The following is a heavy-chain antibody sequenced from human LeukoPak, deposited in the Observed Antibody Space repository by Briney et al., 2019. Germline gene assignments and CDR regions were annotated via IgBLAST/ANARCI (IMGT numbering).Heavy chain of an antibody. CDR1: GGSISSSSSY. V-gene: IGHV4-39*01. CDR2: IYYSGST. CDR3: ASLLNGGVAHWFDP. J-gene: IGHJ5*02. Sequence: SETLSLTCTVSGGSISSSSSYWGWIRQPPGKGLEWIGNIYYSGSTYCNPSLKSRVTISVDTSKNQFCLKLNSVTAADTAVYYCASLLNGGVAHWFDPWGQGTLVTVSS. D-gene: IGHD7-27*01.